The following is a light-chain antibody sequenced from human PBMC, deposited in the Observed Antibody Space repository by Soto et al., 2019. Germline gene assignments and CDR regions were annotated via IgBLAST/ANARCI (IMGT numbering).Light chain of an antibody. J-gene: IGKJ4*01. CDR1: QIVVSSADNKNY. Sequence: DIVMTQFPESLAVSLGERATINCKTSQIVVSSADNKNYLGWFQQRPGQPPKLLFSWASSRESGVPDRFSGSGSGTDFTLTISILQAEDVAVYYCPQYYDHPLTFGGGTKVEIK. CDR2: WAS. CDR3: PQYYDHPLT. V-gene: IGKV4-1*01.